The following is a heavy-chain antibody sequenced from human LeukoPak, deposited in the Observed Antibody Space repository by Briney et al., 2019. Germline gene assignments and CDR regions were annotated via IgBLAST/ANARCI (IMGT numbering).Heavy chain of an antibody. J-gene: IGHJ6*02. Sequence: GGSLGLSCAASGFTFDDYAMHWVRQAPGKGLEWVSGISWNSGSIGYADSVKGRFTISRDNAKNSLYLQMNSLRAEDTALYYCAKDASYYYYGMDVWGQGTTVTVSS. CDR1: GFTFDDYA. V-gene: IGHV3-9*01. CDR3: AKDASYYYYGMDV. CDR2: ISWNSGSI.